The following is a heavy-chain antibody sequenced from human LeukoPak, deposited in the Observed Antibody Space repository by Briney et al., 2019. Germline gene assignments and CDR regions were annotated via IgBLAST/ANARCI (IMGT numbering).Heavy chain of an antibody. CDR1: GYTFTSYY. Sequence: ASVKVSCKASGYTFTSYYMHWVRQAPGQGLEWMEIINTSGGRTSYVQKFQGRVTMTRDTSTSTVYMELSSLRSEDTAVYYCARSSGRQYFQHWGQGTLVTVSS. D-gene: IGHD6-25*01. CDR2: INTSGGRT. V-gene: IGHV1-46*03. CDR3: ARSSGRQYFQH. J-gene: IGHJ1*01.